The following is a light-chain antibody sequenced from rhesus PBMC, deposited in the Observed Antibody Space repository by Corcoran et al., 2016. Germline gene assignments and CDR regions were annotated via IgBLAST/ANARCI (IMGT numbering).Light chain of an antibody. CDR1: QAISSY. CDR3: LQYNSYPFT. Sequence: DIQMTQSPSSLSASVGDTVTITCRASQAISSYLNWFQQTPGKAPALLIYSASSLESGVPSRFSGSGSGTDFTLTISSLQPEDFAVYYCLQYNSYPFTFGPGTKLDIK. V-gene: IGKV1-28*02. J-gene: IGKJ3*01. CDR2: SAS.